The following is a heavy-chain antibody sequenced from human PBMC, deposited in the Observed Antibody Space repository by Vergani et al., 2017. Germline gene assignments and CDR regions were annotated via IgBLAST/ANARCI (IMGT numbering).Heavy chain of an antibody. V-gene: IGHV1-3*01. Sequence: QVQLVQSGAEVKKPGASVKVSCKASGYTFTSYAMHWVRQAPGQRLEWMGWINAGNGNTKYSQKFQGRVTITRDKSASTAYLELSSLRAEDTAVYYCARDGGSYSIDYWGQGTLVTVSS. CDR2: INAGNGNT. CDR3: ARDGGSYSIDY. D-gene: IGHD3-10*01. CDR1: GYTFTSYA. J-gene: IGHJ4*02.